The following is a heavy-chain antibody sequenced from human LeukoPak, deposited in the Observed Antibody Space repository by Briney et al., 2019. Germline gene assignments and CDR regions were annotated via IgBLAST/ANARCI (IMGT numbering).Heavy chain of an antibody. J-gene: IGHJ3*02. CDR3: APHGDSSGYYYGFGAFDI. V-gene: IGHV4-38-2*01. CDR1: GYSISSGYY. CDR2: IYHSGST. Sequence: SETLSLTCAVSGYSISSGYYWGWIRQPPGKGLEWIGSIYHSGSTYYNPSLKSRVTISVDTSKNQFSLKLSSVTAAVTAVYYCAPHGDSSGYYYGFGAFDIWGQGTMVTVSS. D-gene: IGHD3-22*01.